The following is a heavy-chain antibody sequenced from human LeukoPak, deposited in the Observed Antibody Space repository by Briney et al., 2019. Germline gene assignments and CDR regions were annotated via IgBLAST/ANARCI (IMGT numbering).Heavy chain of an antibody. V-gene: IGHV5-51*01. J-gene: IGHJ5*02. CDR1: GYNFTIYW. CDR2: IYPGDSDT. Sequence: GESLKISCKGSGYNFTIYWIGWVRQMPGKGLEWMGIIYPGDSDTRYSPSFQGQVTISADKSISTAYLQWSSLKASDTAMYYCAIFDFLFGEIDNWFDPWGQGTQVAVSS. CDR3: AIFDFLFGEIDNWFDP. D-gene: IGHD3-16*01.